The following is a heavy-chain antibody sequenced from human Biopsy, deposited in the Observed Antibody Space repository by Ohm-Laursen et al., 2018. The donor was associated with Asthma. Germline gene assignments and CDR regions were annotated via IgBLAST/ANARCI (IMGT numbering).Heavy chain of an antibody. CDR2: INTNTGNP. V-gene: IGHV7-4-1*02. CDR3: ARGLLGMDV. CDR1: GYIFTSHA. Sequence: ASVKASCKASGYIFTSHAMNWVRQAPGQGLEWMGRINTNTGNPTYAQGFTGRFVFSLDTSVSTAYLQISSLKADDTAVYYCARGLLGMDVWGQGTTVTVSS. D-gene: IGHD2-15*01. J-gene: IGHJ6*02.